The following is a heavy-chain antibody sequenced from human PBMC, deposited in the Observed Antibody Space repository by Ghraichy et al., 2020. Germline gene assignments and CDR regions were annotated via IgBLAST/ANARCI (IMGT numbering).Heavy chain of an antibody. CDR1: GGSISSYY. V-gene: IGHV4-59*01. CDR2: IYYSGST. J-gene: IGHJ4*02. D-gene: IGHD5-18*01. Sequence: SETLSLTCTVSGGSISSYYWSWIRQPPGKGLEWIGYIYYSGSTIYNPSLKSRVTISVDTSKNQFSLKLSSVTAADTAVYYCARLNVDTAMVLDYWGQGTLVTVSS. CDR3: ARLNVDTAMVLDY.